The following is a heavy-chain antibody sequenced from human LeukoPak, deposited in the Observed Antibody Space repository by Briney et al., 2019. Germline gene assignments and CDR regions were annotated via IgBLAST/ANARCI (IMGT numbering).Heavy chain of an antibody. J-gene: IGHJ4*02. CDR3: ARDSSVAGTIFDY. D-gene: IGHD6-19*01. V-gene: IGHV1-2*02. Sequence: ASVKVSCKASGYTFTDYYIHWVRQAPGQGLECMGWINPNSGGTNYAQKFQGRVTMTRDTSISTAYMELRSLRSDDTAVYYCARDSSVAGTIFDYWGQGTLVTVSS. CDR2: INPNSGGT. CDR1: GYTFTDYY.